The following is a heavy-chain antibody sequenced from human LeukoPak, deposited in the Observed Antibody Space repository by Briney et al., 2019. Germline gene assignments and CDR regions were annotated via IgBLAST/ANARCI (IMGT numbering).Heavy chain of an antibody. CDR1: GGSISSSSYY. D-gene: IGHD3-10*01. J-gene: IGHJ6*03. CDR3: ARYGSGSYKLYYYYYMDV. V-gene: IGHV4-39*01. Sequence: SETLSLTCTVSGGSISSSSYYGGWIRQPPGKGLEGIGSIDYSGSTYYNPSIKRRVTISVDTSKNQFSLKLSSVTAADTAVYYCARYGSGSYKLYYYYYMDVWGKGTTVTVSS. CDR2: IDYSGST.